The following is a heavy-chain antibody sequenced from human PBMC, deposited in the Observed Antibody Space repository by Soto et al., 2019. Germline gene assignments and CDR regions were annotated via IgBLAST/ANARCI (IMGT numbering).Heavy chain of an antibody. J-gene: IGHJ2*01. Sequence: PVGSLRLSCAASGFTFSSYAMSWVRQAPGKGLEWVSAISGSGGSTYYADSVKGRFTISRDNSKNTLYLQMNSLRAEDTAVYYCAKHKREYGTKFDLWGRGTLVTVSS. CDR3: AKHKREYGTKFDL. V-gene: IGHV3-23*01. D-gene: IGHD1-1*01. CDR2: ISGSGGST. CDR1: GFTFSSYA.